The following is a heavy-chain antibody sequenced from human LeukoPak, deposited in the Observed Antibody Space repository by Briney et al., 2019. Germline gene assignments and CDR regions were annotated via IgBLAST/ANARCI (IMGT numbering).Heavy chain of an antibody. V-gene: IGHV3-30*19. CDR2: ISYDGSYK. Sequence: GGSLRLSCAASGFTSSSYGMHWVRQAPGKGLEWVAVISYDGSYKDYADSVKGRFTVSRDNSKSTLYLQMNSLRAEDTAVYYCARGARKGDDYGGFFDYWGQGTLVTVSS. D-gene: IGHD4-23*01. J-gene: IGHJ4*02. CDR1: GFTSSSYG. CDR3: ARGARKGDDYGGFFDY.